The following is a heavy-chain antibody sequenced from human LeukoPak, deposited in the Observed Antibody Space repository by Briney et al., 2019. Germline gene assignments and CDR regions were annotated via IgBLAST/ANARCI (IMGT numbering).Heavy chain of an antibody. CDR1: GFTFSSYA. CDR3: AKDLRRSWRNFDY. Sequence: PGGSLRLSCAASGFTFSSYAMNWVRQAPGKGLEWVSAISGSGGSTYYADSVKGRFTISRDNSMNTLFLQMNSLRAEDTAVYYCAKDLRRSWRNFDYWGQGTLVTVSS. J-gene: IGHJ4*02. CDR2: ISGSGGST. D-gene: IGHD5-24*01. V-gene: IGHV3-23*01.